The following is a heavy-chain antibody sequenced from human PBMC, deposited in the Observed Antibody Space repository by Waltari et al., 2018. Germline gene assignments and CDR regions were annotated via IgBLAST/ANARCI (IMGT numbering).Heavy chain of an antibody. V-gene: IGHV1-8*01. D-gene: IGHD3-22*01. J-gene: IGHJ5*02. CDR3: SDSSGP. CDR1: GYSFTSYD. Sequence: VQLVQSGAEVKKPGASAKVSCEASGYSFTSYDVNWVRQATGQGLEWMGWINPHSGEVGYTQRFQGRITMTRNTSINTVYMELSSLTADDTATYYCSDSSGPWGQGTLVTVSS. CDR2: INPHSGEV.